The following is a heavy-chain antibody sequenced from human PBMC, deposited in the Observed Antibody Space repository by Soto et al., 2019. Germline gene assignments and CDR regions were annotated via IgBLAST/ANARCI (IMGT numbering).Heavy chain of an antibody. D-gene: IGHD3-22*01. CDR2: IYYSGST. V-gene: IGHV4-39*07. Sequence: PSETLSLTCTVSGGSISSSSYYWGWIRQPPGKGLEWIGSIYYSGSTYYNPSLKSRVTISVDTSKNQFSLKLSSVTAADTAVYYCARDLNYYDSSGYSPPSNWFDPWGQGTLVTVSS. CDR1: GGSISSSSYY. CDR3: ARDLNYYDSSGYSPPSNWFDP. J-gene: IGHJ5*02.